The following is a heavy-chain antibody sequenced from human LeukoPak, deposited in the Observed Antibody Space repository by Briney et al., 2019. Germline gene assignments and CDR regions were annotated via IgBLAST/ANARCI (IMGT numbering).Heavy chain of an antibody. J-gene: IGHJ4*02. Sequence: GESLKISCKGSGYSFTSYWIGWVRQMPGKGLEWMGIIYPGDSDTRYSPSFQGQDTISADKSISTAYLQWSSLKASDTAMYYCARPRDTAMVLFDYWGQGTLVTVSS. CDR3: ARPRDTAMVLFDY. CDR2: IYPGDSDT. D-gene: IGHD5-18*01. V-gene: IGHV5-51*01. CDR1: GYSFTSYW.